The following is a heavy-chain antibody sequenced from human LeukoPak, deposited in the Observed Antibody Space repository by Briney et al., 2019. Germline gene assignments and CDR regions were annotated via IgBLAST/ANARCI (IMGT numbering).Heavy chain of an antibody. Sequence: GGSLRLSCAASGFTFSTYGMSWVRQAPGKGLEWVSAISGSGGNTYYADSVKGQFTISRDNSKSTLYLQMNSLRAEDTALYYCAKDFSGSYYTDYFDYWGQGTLVTVSS. CDR1: GFTFSTYG. J-gene: IGHJ4*02. D-gene: IGHD1-26*01. CDR2: ISGSGGNT. V-gene: IGHV3-23*01. CDR3: AKDFSGSYYTDYFDY.